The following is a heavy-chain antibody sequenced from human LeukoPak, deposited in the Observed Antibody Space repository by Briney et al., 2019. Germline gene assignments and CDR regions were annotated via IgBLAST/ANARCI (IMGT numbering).Heavy chain of an antibody. CDR2: INSDGSIT. J-gene: IGHJ6*02. CDR1: GFTFTTYW. CDR3: ARDAVDTANAV. Sequence: GGSLRLSCAASGFTFTTYWMHWVRQAPGKGLVWVSHINSDGSITSYADSVKGRFTISRDNAKNALYLQMNSLRAEDTAVYYCARDAVDTANAVWGQGTTVTVSS. D-gene: IGHD5-18*01. V-gene: IGHV3-74*01.